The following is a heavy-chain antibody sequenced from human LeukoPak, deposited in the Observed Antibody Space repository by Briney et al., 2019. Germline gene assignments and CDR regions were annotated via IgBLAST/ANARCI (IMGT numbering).Heavy chain of an antibody. CDR1: GGSFSGYY. CDR2: INHSGST. D-gene: IGHD5-12*01. J-gene: IGHJ4*02. CDR3: ARLGIVAHALFDY. Sequence: SETLSLTCAVYGGSFSGYYWSWIRQPPGKGLEWIGEINHSGSTNYNPSLKSRVTISVDTSKNQFSLKLSSVTAADTAVYYCARLGIVAHALFDYWGQGTLVTVSS. V-gene: IGHV4-34*01.